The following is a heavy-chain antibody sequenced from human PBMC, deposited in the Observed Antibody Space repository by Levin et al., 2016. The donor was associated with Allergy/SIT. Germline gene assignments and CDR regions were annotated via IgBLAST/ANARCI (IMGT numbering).Heavy chain of an antibody. Sequence: SETLSLTCTVSGVSITSSYYYWGWIRQPPGKGLEWIGYVFHSGSANYNPSLNSRVTISIDTSKNQFSLSLRSVTAADTAVYYCARELALHPFTIDGDLDHWGHGTLVTVSS. CDR2: VFHSGSA. D-gene: IGHD3-3*02. CDR3: ARELALHPFTIDGDLDH. V-gene: IGHV4-61*01. J-gene: IGHJ4*01. CDR1: GVSITSSYYY.